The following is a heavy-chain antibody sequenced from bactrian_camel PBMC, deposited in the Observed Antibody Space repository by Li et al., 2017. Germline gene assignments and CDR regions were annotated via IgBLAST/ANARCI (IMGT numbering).Heavy chain of an antibody. D-gene: IGHD6*01. CDR3: ATGYGSSSLSTP. J-gene: IGHJ4*01. Sequence: HVQLVESGGGSVQAGGSLRLSCAVSGTRMGSKCMGWFRQTPGKVREGVASIDDFGTIRYTHSVQGRFTISRDNAKNTMYLQMNSLKSEDTAPYYCATGYGSSSLSTPRGQGTQVTVS. V-gene: IGHV3S53*01. CDR2: IDDFGTI. CDR1: GTRMGSKC.